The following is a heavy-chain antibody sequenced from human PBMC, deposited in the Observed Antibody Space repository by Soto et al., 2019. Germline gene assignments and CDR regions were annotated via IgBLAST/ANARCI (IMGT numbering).Heavy chain of an antibody. Sequence: ASVKVSCKASGYSFTSYDINWVRQATGQGLEWMGWMNPNSGNTGYAQKFQGRVTMTRDTSISTAYMELSSLRSEDTAVYYCATISRSRRFLEWLSPDGFDIWGQGTMVTVS. V-gene: IGHV1-8*01. CDR2: MNPNSGNT. CDR1: GYSFTSYD. D-gene: IGHD3-3*01. CDR3: ATISRSRRFLEWLSPDGFDI. J-gene: IGHJ3*02.